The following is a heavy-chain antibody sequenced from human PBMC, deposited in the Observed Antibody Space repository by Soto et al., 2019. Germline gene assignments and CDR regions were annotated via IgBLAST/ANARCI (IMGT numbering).Heavy chain of an antibody. Sequence: GGSLRLSCAASGFTVSSNYMSWVRQAPGKGLEWVSVIYSGGSTYYADSVKGRFTISRDNSKNTLYLQMNSLRAEDTAVYYCAGSYCSSTSCPDYWGEGTLVTVSS. V-gene: IGHV3-66*01. J-gene: IGHJ4*02. CDR3: AGSYCSSTSCPDY. CDR2: IYSGGST. CDR1: GFTVSSNY. D-gene: IGHD2-2*01.